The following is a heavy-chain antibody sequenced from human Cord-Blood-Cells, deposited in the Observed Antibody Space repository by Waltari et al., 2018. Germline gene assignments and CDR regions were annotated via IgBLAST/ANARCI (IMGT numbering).Heavy chain of an antibody. CDR2: IYYSGST. D-gene: IGHD6-13*01. V-gene: IGHV4-59*01. Sequence: QVQLQETGPGLVKPSETLSLTCTVSGGSTSSYSWIWIRQPPGKGLEWIGYIYYSGSTNYNPSLKSRVTISVDTSKNQFSLKLSSVTAADTAVYYCARGYSSSWYWFDPWGQGTLVTVSS. CDR1: GGSTSSYS. CDR3: ARGYSSSWYWFDP. J-gene: IGHJ5*02.